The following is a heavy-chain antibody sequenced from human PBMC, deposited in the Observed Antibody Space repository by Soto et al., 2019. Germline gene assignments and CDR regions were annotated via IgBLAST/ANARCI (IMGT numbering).Heavy chain of an antibody. J-gene: IGHJ4*02. CDR2: ISSSSSYI. V-gene: IGHV3-21*01. Sequence: GGSLRLSCAASGFTFSSYSMNWVRQAPGKGLEWVSSISSSSSYIYYADSVKGRFTISRDNAKNSLYLQMNSLRAEDTAVYYCARDRLSTSCYYYWGQGTLVTVSS. CDR3: ARDRLSTSCYYY. D-gene: IGHD2-2*01. CDR1: GFTFSSYS.